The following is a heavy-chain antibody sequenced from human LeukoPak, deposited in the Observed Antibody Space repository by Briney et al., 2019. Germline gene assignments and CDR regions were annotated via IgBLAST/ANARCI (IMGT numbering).Heavy chain of an antibody. J-gene: IGHJ3*02. Sequence: PSGTLSLTCAVSGGSISSSNWWSWVRQPPGKGLEWIGEIYHSGSTNYNPSLKSRVTISVDKSKNQFSLKLSSVTAADTAVYYCARSPTRPLWSTPPDAFDIWGQGTMVTVSS. CDR1: GGSISSSNW. CDR2: IYHSGST. CDR3: ARSPTRPLWSTPPDAFDI. V-gene: IGHV4-4*02. D-gene: IGHD2-21*01.